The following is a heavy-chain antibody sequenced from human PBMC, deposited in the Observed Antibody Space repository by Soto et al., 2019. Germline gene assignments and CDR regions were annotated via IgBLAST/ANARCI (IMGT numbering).Heavy chain of an antibody. CDR1: GYTFTSYD. Sequence: QVQLVQSGAEVKKPGASVKVSCKASGYTFTSYDINWVRQATGQGLEWMGWMNPNSGNIGYSQKFQGRVTMTRNTSISTAYLDLSSRRSEDTAVYYCAGEKTSYGMDAWGQGTTVTVSS. V-gene: IGHV1-8*01. CDR3: AGEKTSYGMDA. CDR2: MNPNSGNI. J-gene: IGHJ6*02.